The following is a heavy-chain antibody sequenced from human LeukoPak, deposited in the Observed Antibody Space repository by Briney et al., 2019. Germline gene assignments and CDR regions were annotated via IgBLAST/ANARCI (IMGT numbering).Heavy chain of an antibody. J-gene: IGHJ4*02. CDR3: ARVVDGSFDY. Sequence: PSETLSLTCTVSGASISRDYWSWFRQPPGKGLEWIGYIYSSGSTNYNPSLKSRVTLSVDTSKNQFSLRLSSVTAADTAAYFCARVVDGSFDYWGQGTLVTVSS. CDR2: IYSSGST. V-gene: IGHV4-59*01. CDR1: GASISRDY. D-gene: IGHD6-19*01.